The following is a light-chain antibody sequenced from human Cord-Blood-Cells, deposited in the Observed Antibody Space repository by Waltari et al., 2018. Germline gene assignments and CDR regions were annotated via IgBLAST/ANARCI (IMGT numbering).Light chain of an antibody. CDR3: CSYAGSSTWV. CDR2: EGS. CDR1: IRDFGSYNL. V-gene: IGLV2-23*01. Sequence: SALTQPASLSGSPGQSITISCTGTIRDFGSYNLVSWYQQHPGKAPKLMIYEGSKRTSGVSNLFSGSKSGNTASLTISGLQAEDEVDYYCCSYAGSSTWVFGGGTKLTVL. J-gene: IGLJ3*02.